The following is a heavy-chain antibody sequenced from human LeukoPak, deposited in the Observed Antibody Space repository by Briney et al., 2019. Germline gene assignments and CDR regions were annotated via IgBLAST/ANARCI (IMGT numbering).Heavy chain of an antibody. CDR3: ASRSPHYYFDD. J-gene: IGHJ4*02. Sequence: SETLSLTCAVYGGSFSGYYWSWIRQPPGKGLEWIGEINHSGSTNYNPSLKSRVTISVDTSKNQFSLKLSSVTAADTAVYYCASRSPHYYFDDWGQGTLVTVSS. V-gene: IGHV4-34*01. CDR1: GGSFSGYY. CDR2: INHSGST.